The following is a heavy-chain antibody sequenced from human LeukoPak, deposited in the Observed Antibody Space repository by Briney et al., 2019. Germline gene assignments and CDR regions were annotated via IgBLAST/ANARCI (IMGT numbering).Heavy chain of an antibody. Sequence: GGSLRLSCAASAFTFSSYAMSWVRQAPGKGLEWVSAISGSGDSTYYADSVKGRFTISRDNSKNTLYLQMNSLRAEDTAAYYCAKGQYSSSWIFDYWGQGTLVTVSS. D-gene: IGHD6-13*01. CDR2: ISGSGDST. CDR1: AFTFSSYA. V-gene: IGHV3-23*01. J-gene: IGHJ4*02. CDR3: AKGQYSSSWIFDY.